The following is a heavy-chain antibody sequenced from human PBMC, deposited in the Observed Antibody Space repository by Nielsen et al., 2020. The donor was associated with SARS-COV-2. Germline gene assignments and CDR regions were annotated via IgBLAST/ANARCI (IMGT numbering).Heavy chain of an antibody. D-gene: IGHD3-10*01. Sequence: GGSLRLSCAASGFSFSDYYMSWVRQTPEKGLEWLSYISTSSKTIYFADSVKGRFTISRDNDKSSLFLQMDSLRAEDSAVYYCARVATGDLVDYWGQGTLVTVSS. CDR2: ISTSSKTI. CDR3: ARVATGDLVDY. V-gene: IGHV3-11*04. CDR1: GFSFSDYY. J-gene: IGHJ4*02.